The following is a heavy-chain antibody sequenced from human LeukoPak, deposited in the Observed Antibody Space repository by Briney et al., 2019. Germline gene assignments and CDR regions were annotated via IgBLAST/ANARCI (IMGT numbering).Heavy chain of an antibody. CDR1: GYSISSGYY. CDR2: IYHSGST. D-gene: IGHD5-24*01. CDR3: ARVKGWPPGWFDP. J-gene: IGHJ5*02. V-gene: IGHV4-38-2*02. Sequence: SETLSLTRTVSGYSISSGYYWGWIRQPPGKGLEWIGSIYHSGSTYYNPSLKSRVTISVDTSKNQFSLKLSSVTAADTAVYYCARVKGWPPGWFDPWGQGTLVTVSS.